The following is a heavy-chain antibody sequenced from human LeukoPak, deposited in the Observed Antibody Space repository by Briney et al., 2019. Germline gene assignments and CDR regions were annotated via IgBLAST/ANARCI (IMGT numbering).Heavy chain of an antibody. CDR2: ISGSGDST. CDR3: AKDLHNWGSGPYYFDY. J-gene: IGHJ4*02. Sequence: PGGSLRLSCAASGFTFSSYAMDWVRQAPGKGLEWVSSISGSGDSTYYADSVKGRFTISRDNSKNTLYLQLNSLRAEDTALYYCAKDLHNWGSGPYYFDYWGQGTLVTVSS. V-gene: IGHV3-23*01. CDR1: GFTFSSYA. D-gene: IGHD7-27*01.